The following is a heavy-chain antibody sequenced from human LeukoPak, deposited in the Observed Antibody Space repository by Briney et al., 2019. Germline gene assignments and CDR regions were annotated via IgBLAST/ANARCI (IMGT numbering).Heavy chain of an antibody. Sequence: GGSLRLSCAASGFTFSSFALSWVRQASGKGLEWVSAISPAGDYIYYADSVKGRFTTSRDNSKNTLYLQMSSLRAEDSAVYYSVQQTPQGDIVVVPAAVANWFDPWGQGTLVTVPS. V-gene: IGHV3-23*01. CDR1: GFTFSSFA. D-gene: IGHD2-2*01. CDR2: ISPAGDYI. CDR3: VQQTPQGDIVVVPAAVANWFDP. J-gene: IGHJ5*02.